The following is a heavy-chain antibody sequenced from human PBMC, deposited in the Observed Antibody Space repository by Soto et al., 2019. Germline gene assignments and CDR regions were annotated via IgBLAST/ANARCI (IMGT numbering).Heavy chain of an antibody. V-gene: IGHV4-31*03. Sequence: QVQLQESGQGLVKPSQTLSLTCTVSGGSIRNDNFYWSYLRQRPGKGLEWIGYISYSGYTYYHPSLKSRVIISVDPSNIHFSLILNSVSAADTAVYYCARDLEGTVTGRVAFVIWGRGTLVTVSS. D-gene: IGHD6-19*01. J-gene: IGHJ3*02. CDR3: ARDLEGTVTGRVAFVI. CDR1: GGSIRNDNFY. CDR2: ISYSGYT.